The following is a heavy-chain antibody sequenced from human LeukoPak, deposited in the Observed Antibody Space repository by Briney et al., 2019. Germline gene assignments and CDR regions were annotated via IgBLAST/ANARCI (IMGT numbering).Heavy chain of an antibody. J-gene: IGHJ4*02. D-gene: IGHD3-3*01. CDR3: ITGDYDFWSGFYSPNHYFDY. Sequence: PGGSLRLSCAASRFTFTSAWMSWVRQAPGKGLEWVGRIKGKTAAGAPDYVASVKGRFTISRDDSKNTLFLQMNSLKTEDTAVYYCITGDYDFWSGFYSPNHYFDYWGQGTLVTVSS. CDR1: RFTFTSAW. CDR2: IKGKTAAGAP. V-gene: IGHV3-15*01.